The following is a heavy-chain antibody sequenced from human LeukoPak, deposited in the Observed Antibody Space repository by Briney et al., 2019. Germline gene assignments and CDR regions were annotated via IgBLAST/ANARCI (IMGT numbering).Heavy chain of an antibody. CDR3: ARDARGYCSSTSCPVAAFDI. J-gene: IGHJ3*02. D-gene: IGHD2-2*01. Sequence: SVKVSCKASGGTFSSYAISWVRQAPGQGLEWMGGIIPIFGTANYAQKFQGRVTITADESTSTAYMELSSLRSEDTAVYYCARDARGYCSSTSCPVAAFDIWGQGTMVTVSS. CDR1: GGTFSSYA. CDR2: IIPIFGTA. V-gene: IGHV1-69*13.